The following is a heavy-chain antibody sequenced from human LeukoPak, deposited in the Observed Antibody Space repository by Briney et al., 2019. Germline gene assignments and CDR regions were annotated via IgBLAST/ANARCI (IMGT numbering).Heavy chain of an antibody. D-gene: IGHD3-9*01. CDR2: INPNSGGI. V-gene: IGHV1-2*02. J-gene: IGHJ4*02. CDR1: GYTFTGYY. Sequence: ASVKVSCKASGYTFTGYYMHWVRQAPGQGLEWMGWINPNSGGINYAQKFQGRVTMTRDTSISTAYMELSRLRSDDTAVYYCARVVYYDILTGYPDYWGQGTLVTVSS. CDR3: ARVVYYDILTGYPDY.